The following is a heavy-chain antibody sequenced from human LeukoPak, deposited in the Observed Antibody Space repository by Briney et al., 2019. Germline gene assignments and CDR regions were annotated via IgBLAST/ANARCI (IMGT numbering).Heavy chain of an antibody. D-gene: IGHD3-9*01. CDR2: FDPEDGET. J-gene: IGHJ5*02. V-gene: IGHV1-24*01. CDR1: GYTLTGLS. Sequence: ASVKVSCKVSGYTLTGLSMHWVRQAPGKGLEWMGGFDPEDGETIYAQKFQGRVTMTEDTSTDTAYMELSSLGSEDTAVYYCATYILTGYTHNWFDPWGQGTLVTVSS. CDR3: ATYILTGYTHNWFDP.